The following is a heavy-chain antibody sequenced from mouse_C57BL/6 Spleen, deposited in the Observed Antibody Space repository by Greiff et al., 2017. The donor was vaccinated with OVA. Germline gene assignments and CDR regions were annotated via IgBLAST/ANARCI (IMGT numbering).Heavy chain of an antibody. V-gene: IGHV1-69*01. CDR2: IDPSDSYT. D-gene: IGHD1-1*01. Sequence: QVQLQQPGAELVMPGASVKLSCKASGYTFTSYWMHWVKQRPGQGLEWIGEIDPSDSYTNYNQKFKGKSTLTVDKSSSTAYMQLSSLTSEDSAVYYCARSGGSPYWYFDVWGTGTTVTVSS. CDR1: GYTFTSYW. J-gene: IGHJ1*03. CDR3: ARSGGSPYWYFDV.